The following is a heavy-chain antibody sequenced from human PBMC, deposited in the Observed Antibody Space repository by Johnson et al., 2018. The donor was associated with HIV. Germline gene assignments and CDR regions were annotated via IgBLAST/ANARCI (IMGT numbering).Heavy chain of an antibody. D-gene: IGHD1-7*01. CDR2: ISSSGDTT. CDR1: GFTFSDYY. CDR3: AKGDRYNWNYVSAFDI. V-gene: IGHV3-11*01. J-gene: IGHJ3*02. Sequence: QVQLVESGGGLVKPGGSLRLSCAASGFTFSDYYMSWIRQAPGKGLEWISYISSSGDTTHYADSVKGRFTISSDNSKNSLYLQMNSLRAEDTAVYYCAKGDRYNWNYVSAFDIWGQGTMVTVSS.